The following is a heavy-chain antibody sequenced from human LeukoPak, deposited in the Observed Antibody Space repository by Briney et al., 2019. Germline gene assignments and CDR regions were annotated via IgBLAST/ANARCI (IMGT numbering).Heavy chain of an antibody. J-gene: IGHJ4*02. V-gene: IGHV3-23*01. CDR1: GFTFSSYA. CDR3: AKDYDYVWGTYRSSFDY. CDR2: IDGSAGAT. Sequence: GGSLRLSCAASGFTFSSYAMSWVRQAPGKGLEWVSSIDGSAGATYYADSVKGRFTISRDNSKNTLYLHMNSLRAEDTAVYYCAKDYDYVWGTYRSSFDYWGQGTLVTVSS. D-gene: IGHD3-16*02.